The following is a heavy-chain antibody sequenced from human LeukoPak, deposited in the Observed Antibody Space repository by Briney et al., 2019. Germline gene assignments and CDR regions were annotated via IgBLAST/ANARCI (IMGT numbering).Heavy chain of an antibody. CDR1: GFTFSSYT. CDR2: IGGSKSYI. Sequence: GGSLRLSCAASGFTFSSYTMNWVRQAPGKGLEWVATIGGSKSYIFYGDPEKGRFTISRDNAKNSLYLQMNSLRAEDTAVYYCARDTNSWCSDIWGKGTTVTVSS. D-gene: IGHD6-13*01. V-gene: IGHV3-21*06. CDR3: ARDTNSWCSDI. J-gene: IGHJ6*04.